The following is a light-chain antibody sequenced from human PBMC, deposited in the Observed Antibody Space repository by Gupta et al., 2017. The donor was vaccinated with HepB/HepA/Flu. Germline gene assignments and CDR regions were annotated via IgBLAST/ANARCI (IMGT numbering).Light chain of an antibody. CDR1: QSVSTN. Sequence: EIVMTQSPATLSVSPGERTTLSCRSSQSVSTNLAWYHQKPGRAPRLPIYGASTRAPGIPPRVSGRGSGTEFTLTISSLESEDFGVYFCQQDSYWPENFGQGTKLKIK. J-gene: IGKJ2*01. V-gene: IGKV3-15*01. CDR3: QQDSYWPEN. CDR2: GAS.